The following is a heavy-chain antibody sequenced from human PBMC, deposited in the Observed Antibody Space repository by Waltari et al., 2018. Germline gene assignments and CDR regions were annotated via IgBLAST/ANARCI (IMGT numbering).Heavy chain of an antibody. D-gene: IGHD3-9*01. J-gene: IGHJ3*02. V-gene: IGHV4-61*02. CDR2: IYTSGST. CDR1: GGSISSGSYY. Sequence: QVQLQESGPGLVKPSQTLSLTCTVSGGSISSGSYYWSWIRQPAGKGLEWIGRIYTSGSTNYNPSLKSRVTITGDTSNSQFSLKLSSVTAADTAVYYCACFPFDWIRDAFDIWGQGTMVTVSS. CDR3: ACFPFDWIRDAFDI.